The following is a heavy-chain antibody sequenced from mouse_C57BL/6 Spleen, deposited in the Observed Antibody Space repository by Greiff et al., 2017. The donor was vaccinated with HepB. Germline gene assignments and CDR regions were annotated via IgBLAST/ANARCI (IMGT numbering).Heavy chain of an antibody. CDR3: ARGGYSYYYAMDY. Sequence: EVQVVESGGGLVQPGGSLSLSCAASGFTFTDYYMSWVRQPPGKALEWLGFIRNKANGYTTEYSASVKGRFTISRDNSQSILYLQMNALRAEDSATYYCARGGYSYYYAMDYWGQGTSVTVSS. CDR2: IRNKANGYTT. V-gene: IGHV7-3*01. J-gene: IGHJ4*01. CDR1: GFTFTDYY. D-gene: IGHD2-3*01.